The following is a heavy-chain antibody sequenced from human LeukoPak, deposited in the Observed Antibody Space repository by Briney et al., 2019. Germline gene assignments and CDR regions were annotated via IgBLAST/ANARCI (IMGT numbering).Heavy chain of an antibody. J-gene: IGHJ4*02. V-gene: IGHV3-21*01. CDR2: ISSSSSYI. CDR1: GFTFSSYS. D-gene: IGHD1-26*01. Sequence: PGGSLRLSCAASGFTFSSYSMKWVRQAPGKGLEWVSSISSSSSYIYYADSVKGRFTISRDNAKNSLYLQMNSLRAEDTAVYYCARVEREPTWTIDYWGQGTLVTVSS. CDR3: ARVEREPTWTIDY.